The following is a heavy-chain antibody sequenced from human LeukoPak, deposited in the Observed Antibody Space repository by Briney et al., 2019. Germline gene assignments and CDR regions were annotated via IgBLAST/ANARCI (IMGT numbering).Heavy chain of an antibody. J-gene: IGHJ4*02. CDR1: GDSVSSKSTA. D-gene: IGHD4-23*01. Sequence: SQTLSLTCAISGDSVSSKSTAWNWIRQSPSRGLEWLGWTYYRSKWYNDYAVYVKSRITINPDTSQNQFSLQLSSVTPEDTAVYYCARGRGTVVTPDRPHFDYWGQGTLVTVSS. CDR2: TYYRSKWYN. CDR3: ARGRGTVVTPDRPHFDY. V-gene: IGHV6-1*01.